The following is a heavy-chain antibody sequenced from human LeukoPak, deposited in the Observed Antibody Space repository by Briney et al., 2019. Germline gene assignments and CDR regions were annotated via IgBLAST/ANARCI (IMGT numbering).Heavy chain of an antibody. D-gene: IGHD6-6*01. Sequence: SVKVSCKASGGTFSSYAISWVRQAPGQGLEWMGGIIPIFGTANYAQKFQGRVTITADESTSTAYMELSSPRSEDTAVYYCARVPYSSSSRSDYWGQGTLVTVSS. V-gene: IGHV1-69*01. CDR2: IIPIFGTA. CDR1: GGTFSSYA. CDR3: ARVPYSSSSRSDY. J-gene: IGHJ4*02.